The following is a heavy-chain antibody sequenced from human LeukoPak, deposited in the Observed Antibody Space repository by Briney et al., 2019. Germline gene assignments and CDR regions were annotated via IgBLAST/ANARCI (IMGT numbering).Heavy chain of an antibody. CDR1: GFTVSNNY. J-gene: IGHJ4*02. CDR2: IHSDGST. CDR3: ARVKIRSSYHFGYYFDY. V-gene: IGHV3-53*01. D-gene: IGHD5-12*01. Sequence: PGGSLRLSCAASGFTVSNNYMSWVRQAPGKGLEWVSVIHSDGSTSTADSVKGRFTISRDNSENTLYLQMNSLRAEDTAVYYCARVKIRSSYHFGYYFDYWGQRILVTVSP.